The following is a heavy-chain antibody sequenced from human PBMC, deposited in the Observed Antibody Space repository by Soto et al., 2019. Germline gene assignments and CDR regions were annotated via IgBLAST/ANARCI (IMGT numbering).Heavy chain of an antibody. D-gene: IGHD2-15*01. J-gene: IGHJ4*02. Sequence: QVQLVESGGGVVQPGRSLRLSCAASGFTFSSFAMHWVRQAPGKGLEWLAVISSDVVNYYYAESVKGLFTISRDNSKNTLYLQMNILRNEDTAVYDCARGGAWTPEGLGYWGQGTLVTVS. V-gene: IGHV3-30-3*01. CDR2: ISSDVVNY. CDR3: ARGGAWTPEGLGY. CDR1: GFTFSSFA.